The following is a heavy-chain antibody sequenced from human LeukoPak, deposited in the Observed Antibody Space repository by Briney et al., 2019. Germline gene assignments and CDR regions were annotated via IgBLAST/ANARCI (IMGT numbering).Heavy chain of an antibody. CDR2: IYYSGST. CDR1: GGSISSGGYY. J-gene: IGHJ5*02. V-gene: IGHV4-30-4*08. CDR3: ARTYYYDSRIDP. D-gene: IGHD3-22*01. Sequence: PSETLSLTCTVSGGSISSGGYYWSWIRQHPGKGLEWIGYIYYSGSTYYNPSLKSRVTMSADTSKNQLSLKLSSVTAADTAVYYCARTYYYDSRIDPWGQGILVTVSS.